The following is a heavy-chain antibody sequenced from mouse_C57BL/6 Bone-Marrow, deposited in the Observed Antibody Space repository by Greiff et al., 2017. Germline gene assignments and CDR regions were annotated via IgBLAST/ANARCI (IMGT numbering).Heavy chain of an antibody. Sequence: EVNLVESGGDLVKPGGSLKLSCAASGFTFSSYGMSWVRQTPDKRLEWVATISSGGSYTYYPDSVKGRFTISRDNAKNTLYLQMSSLKSEDTAMYYCARRGQLRLRDAMDYWGQGTSGTVSS. D-gene: IGHD3-2*02. J-gene: IGHJ4*01. CDR1: GFTFSSYG. CDR3: ARRGQLRLRDAMDY. CDR2: ISSGGSYT. V-gene: IGHV5-6*02.